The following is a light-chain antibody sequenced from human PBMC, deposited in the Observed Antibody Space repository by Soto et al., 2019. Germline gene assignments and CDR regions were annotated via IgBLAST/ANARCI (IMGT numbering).Light chain of an antibody. CDR1: SSDVGVYNH. CDR3: SSYAGSNSYV. V-gene: IGLV2-8*01. Sequence: QSVLTQPASASGSPGQSVTISCTGTSSDVGVYNHVSWYQQHPGKAPKLMIFEVTKRPSGVPDRFSGSKSGNTASLTVSRLQAEDEADYYCSSYAGSNSYVFGTGTKVTVL. J-gene: IGLJ1*01. CDR2: EVT.